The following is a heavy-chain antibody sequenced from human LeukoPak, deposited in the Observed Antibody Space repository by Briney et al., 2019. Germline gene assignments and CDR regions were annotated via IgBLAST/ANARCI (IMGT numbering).Heavy chain of an antibody. CDR1: GGTFSSYA. CDR3: ARASFRADYGGAFDI. J-gene: IGHJ3*02. V-gene: IGHV1-69*13. D-gene: IGHD4/OR15-4a*01. CDR2: IIPIFGTA. Sequence: ASVKVSCKASGGTFSSYAISWVRQAPGQGLEWMGGIIPIFGTANYAQKFQGRVTITADESTSTAYMELSSLRSEDTAVYYCARASFRADYGGAFDIWGQGTMVTVSS.